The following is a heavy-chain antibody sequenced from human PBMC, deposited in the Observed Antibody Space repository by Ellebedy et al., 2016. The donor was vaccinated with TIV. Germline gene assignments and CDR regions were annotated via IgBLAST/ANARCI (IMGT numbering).Heavy chain of an antibody. J-gene: IGHJ6*03. V-gene: IGHV4-59*13. Sequence: SETLSLTXTVSGGSISSYYWSWIRQPPGKGLEWIGYIYYSGSTNYNPSLKSRVTISVDTSKNQFSLKLSSVTAADTAVYYCAREAPYYDILTGYYRDSYYYYYMDVWGKGTTVTVSS. CDR3: AREAPYYDILTGYYRDSYYYYYMDV. D-gene: IGHD3-9*01. CDR1: GGSISSYY. CDR2: IYYSGST.